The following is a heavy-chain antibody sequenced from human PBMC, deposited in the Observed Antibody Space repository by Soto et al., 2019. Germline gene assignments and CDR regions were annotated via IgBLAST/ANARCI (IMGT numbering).Heavy chain of an antibody. CDR1: GGSFSGYY. Sequence: QVQLEQWGAGLLKPSESLSLTCAVYGGSFSGYYWSWIRQTPGKGLEWLGEINHSAITDYTPSLKSRVTISIDTSKNQFSLTLDSVTAADTAVYYCAIGPRMWLPGGGYWGQGHLVTVSS. CDR3: AIGPRMWLPGGGY. J-gene: IGHJ4*02. CDR2: INHSAIT. D-gene: IGHD6-19*01. V-gene: IGHV4-34*01.